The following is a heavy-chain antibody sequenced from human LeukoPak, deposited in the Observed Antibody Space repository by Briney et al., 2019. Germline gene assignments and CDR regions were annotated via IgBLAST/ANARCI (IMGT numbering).Heavy chain of an antibody. CDR2: IYYSGST. CDR1: GGSISSGGYY. J-gene: IGHJ6*02. Sequence: SETLSLTCTVSGGSISSGGYYWSWIRQHLGKGLEWIGYIYYSGSTYYNPSLKSRVTISVDTSKNQFSLKLSSVTAADTAVYYCARDSPVQQQLDNYYYYGMDVWGQGTTVTVSS. V-gene: IGHV4-31*03. CDR3: ARDSPVQQQLDNYYYYGMDV. D-gene: IGHD6-13*01.